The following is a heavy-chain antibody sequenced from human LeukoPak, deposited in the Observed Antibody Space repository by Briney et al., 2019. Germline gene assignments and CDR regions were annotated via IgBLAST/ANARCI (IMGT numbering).Heavy chain of an antibody. J-gene: IGHJ4*02. Sequence: GGSLRLSCAASGFTFSSYSMNWVRQAPGKGLEWVSSISSSSSYIYYADSVKGRFTISRDNAKNSLYLQMNSLRAEDTAVYYCARDSSRCGCLKYWGQGTLVTVSS. CDR1: GFTFSSYS. D-gene: IGHD6-25*01. CDR3: ARDSSRCGCLKY. CDR2: ISSSSSYI. V-gene: IGHV3-21*01.